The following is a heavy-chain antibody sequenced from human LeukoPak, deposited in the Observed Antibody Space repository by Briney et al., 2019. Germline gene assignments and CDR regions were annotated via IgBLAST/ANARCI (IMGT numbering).Heavy chain of an antibody. CDR1: GGSMSSDY. CDR2: ICHGGNTKYNT. CDR3: ARSVGYSYGHGWFDP. V-gene: IGHV4-59*01. J-gene: IGHJ5*02. Sequence: PSETLSLTCAVSGGSMSSDYWSWIRQPPGKGLEWVGYICHGGNTKYNTKYNPSLESRVTISVDTSKNQLSLKVSTVTAADMAIYYCARSVGYSYGHGWFDPWGQGTLVTVSS. D-gene: IGHD5-18*01.